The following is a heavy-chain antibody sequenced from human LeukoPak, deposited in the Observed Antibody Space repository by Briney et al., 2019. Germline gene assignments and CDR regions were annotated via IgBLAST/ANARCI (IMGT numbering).Heavy chain of an antibody. V-gene: IGHV1-69*06. J-gene: IGHJ4*02. CDR1: GGTFSSYA. D-gene: IGHD2-15*01. CDR2: IIPIFGTA. CDR3: ARDEGCGGSCYSDY. Sequence: ASVKVSCKASGGTFSSYAISWVRQAPGQGLEWMGGIIPIFGTANYAQKFQGRVTITADKSTSTAYMELSSLRSDDTAVYYCARDEGCGGSCYSDYWGQGTLVTVSS.